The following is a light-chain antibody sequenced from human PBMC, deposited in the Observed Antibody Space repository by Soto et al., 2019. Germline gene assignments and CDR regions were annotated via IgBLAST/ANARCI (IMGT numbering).Light chain of an antibody. CDR1: NSDIGTYNY. V-gene: IGLV2-14*01. CDR3: SSYTAYTTLWV. J-gene: IGLJ3*02. Sequence: QSALTQPRSVSGSPGQSVTFSCIGTNSDIGTYNYVSWYQQHPGKAPKLIIYGVSNRPSGVSNRFSASKSGNAASLTISGLQAEDEADYYCSSYTAYTTLWVFGGGTQLTVL. CDR2: GVS.